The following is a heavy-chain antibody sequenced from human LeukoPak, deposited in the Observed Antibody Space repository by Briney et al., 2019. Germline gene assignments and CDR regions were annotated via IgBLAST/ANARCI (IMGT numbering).Heavy chain of an antibody. CDR2: IYSGGST. CDR3: ARSKKSGYYFDY. CDR1: GYTVSSNY. J-gene: IGHJ4*02. V-gene: IGHV3-53*01. D-gene: IGHD3-10*01. Sequence: GGSLRLSCAASGYTVSSNYMSWVRQAPGKGLEWVSVIYSGGSTYYADSVKGRFTISRDNSKNTLYLQMNSLRAEDTAVYYCARSKKSGYYFDYWGQGTLVTVSS.